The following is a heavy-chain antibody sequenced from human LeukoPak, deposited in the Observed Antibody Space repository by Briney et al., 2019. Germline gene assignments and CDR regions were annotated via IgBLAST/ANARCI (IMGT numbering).Heavy chain of an antibody. CDR3: ARDLFRGSTNYGMDV. V-gene: IGHV1-2*02. CDR1: GYTFTGYY. D-gene: IGHD3-10*01. CDR2: INPNSGGT. J-gene: IGHJ6*02. Sequence: GASVKVSCKASGYTFTGYYMHWVRQAPGQGLEWMGWINPNSGGTNYAQKFQGRVTMTSDTSISTAYMELSRLRSDDTAVYYCARDLFRGSTNYGMDVWGQGTTVTVSS.